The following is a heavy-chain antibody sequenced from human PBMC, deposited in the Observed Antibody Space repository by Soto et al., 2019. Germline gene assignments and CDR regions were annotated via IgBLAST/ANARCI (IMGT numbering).Heavy chain of an antibody. CDR2: IYYSGST. V-gene: IGHV4-39*01. Sequence: SETLSLTCTVSGGSISSSIYYWGWIRQHPGKGLEWIGSIYYSGSTYYNPSLKSRVTISVDTSKNQFSLKLSFVTAADTAVYYCACKTLWFGDLVSGPYYYGMDVWGQGTTVTVSS. CDR1: GGSISSSIYY. D-gene: IGHD3-10*01. J-gene: IGHJ6*02. CDR3: ACKTLWFGDLVSGPYYYGMDV.